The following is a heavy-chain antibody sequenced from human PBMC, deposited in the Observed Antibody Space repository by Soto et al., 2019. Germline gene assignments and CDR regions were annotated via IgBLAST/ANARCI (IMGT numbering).Heavy chain of an antibody. V-gene: IGHV2-5*01. J-gene: IGHJ4*02. CDR3: AHRLGSRGSFHY. CDR2: IYWNDDK. Sequence: QITLKESGPTLVKPTQTLTLTCTFSGFSLTTSGVGVGWIRQPPGKAPEWLALIYWNDDKRYSPSLRSRLTITQGTSQNQFVLTIPDMDPVDTATYYCAHRLGSRGSFHYWGQGSLVTVSS. D-gene: IGHD6-25*01. CDR1: GFSLTTSGVG.